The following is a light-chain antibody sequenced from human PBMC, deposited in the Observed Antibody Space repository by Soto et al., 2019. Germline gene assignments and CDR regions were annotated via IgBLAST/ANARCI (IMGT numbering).Light chain of an antibody. Sequence: EIVMTQSPATLSVSPGERATLSCRASQSLSSNLAWYQQKPGQAPRLLIYDASTMATGIPARFSGSGSGTEFTLTISGMQSEDSAVYLGLQDIHWRTFGKGTKLVI. CDR1: QSLSSN. J-gene: IGKJ1*01. CDR2: DAS. V-gene: IGKV3-15*01. CDR3: LQDIHWRT.